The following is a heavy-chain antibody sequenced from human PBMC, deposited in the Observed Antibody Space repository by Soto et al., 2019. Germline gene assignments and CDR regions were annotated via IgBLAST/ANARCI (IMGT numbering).Heavy chain of an antibody. V-gene: IGHV4-39*01. D-gene: IGHD1-26*01. CDR2: IYYSGST. J-gene: IGHJ4*02. CDR3: ARRGGRLLGIVGAERPFAY. CDR1: GGSISSSSYY. Sequence: QLQLQESGPGLVKPSETLSLTCTVSGGSISSSSYYWGWIRQPPGKGLEWIGSIYYSGSTYYNPSLKSRVTISVDTSKNQFSLKLSSVSAADTAVYYCARRGGRLLGIVGAERPFAYWGQGPLVTVSS.